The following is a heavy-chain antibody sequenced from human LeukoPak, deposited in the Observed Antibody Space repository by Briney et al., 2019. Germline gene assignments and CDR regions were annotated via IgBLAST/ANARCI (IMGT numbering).Heavy chain of an antibody. D-gene: IGHD5-12*01. CDR3: ARDHISGYELYYFDY. J-gene: IGHJ4*02. V-gene: IGHV3-30*04. CDR2: ISYDGSNK. CDR1: GFTFSSCA. Sequence: QPGRSLRLSCAASGFTFSSCAMHWVRQAPGKGLEWVAVISYDGSNKYYADSVKGRFTISRDNSKNTLYLQMNSLRAEDTAVYYCARDHISGYELYYFDYWGQGTLVTVSS.